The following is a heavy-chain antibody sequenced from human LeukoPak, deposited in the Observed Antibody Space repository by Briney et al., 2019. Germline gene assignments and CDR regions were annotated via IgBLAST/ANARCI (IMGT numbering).Heavy chain of an antibody. J-gene: IGHJ4*02. CDR1: GGTFSSYA. Sequence: ASVKVSCKASGGTFSSYAISWVRQAPGQGLEWMGRIIPILGIANYAQKFQGRVTITADKSTSTAYMELSSLRSDDTAVYYCARDRDVVVVAATTDYWGQGTPVTVSS. CDR3: ARDRDVVVVAATTDY. D-gene: IGHD2-15*01. CDR2: IIPILGIA. V-gene: IGHV1-69*04.